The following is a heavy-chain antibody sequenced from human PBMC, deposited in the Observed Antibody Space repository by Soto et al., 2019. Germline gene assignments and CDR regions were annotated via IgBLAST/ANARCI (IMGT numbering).Heavy chain of an antibody. Sequence: SNAASGLPLGDYALLWGRQSPGKGLEWVSGIYWNRGGMGYAESVEGRVTVSRDDAKNSLYLQMNSLRLEAKDLHYCVKYIFNYYDSSGYFFYYWGQGTLVTGSA. CDR2: IYWNRGGM. CDR3: VKYIFNYYDSSGYFFYY. V-gene: IGHV3-9*01. D-gene: IGHD3-22*01. J-gene: IGHJ4*02. CDR1: GLPLGDYA.